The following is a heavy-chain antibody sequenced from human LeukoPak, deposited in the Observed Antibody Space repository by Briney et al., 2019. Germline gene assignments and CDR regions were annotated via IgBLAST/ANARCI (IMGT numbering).Heavy chain of an antibody. Sequence: PGGSLRLSCAASGFTFSSYGMHWVRQAPGKGLEWVAFIRYDGSNKYYADSVKGRFTISRDNSKNTLYLQMNSLRAEDTAVYYCARVAYGISSYYYYYMDVWGTGTTVTISS. D-gene: IGHD3-10*01. CDR2: IRYDGSNK. J-gene: IGHJ6*03. CDR1: GFTFSSYG. CDR3: ARVAYGISSYYYYYMDV. V-gene: IGHV3-30*02.